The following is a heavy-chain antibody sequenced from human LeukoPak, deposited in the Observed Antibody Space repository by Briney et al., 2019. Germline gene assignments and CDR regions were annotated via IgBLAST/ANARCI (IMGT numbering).Heavy chain of an antibody. J-gene: IGHJ4*02. CDR2: MSAYNGNT. CDR1: GYTFTSYG. D-gene: IGHD2-8*02. Sequence: GASVKVSCKASGYTFTSYGITWVRQAPGQGLEWMGWMSAYNGNTSYAQKFQGRVIMTRDTSTTTAYMELRSLRSDDTAIYYCVRKKYCLGGICYHSHFDYWGQGTLVAVSS. CDR3: VRKKYCLGGICYHSHFDY. V-gene: IGHV1-18*01.